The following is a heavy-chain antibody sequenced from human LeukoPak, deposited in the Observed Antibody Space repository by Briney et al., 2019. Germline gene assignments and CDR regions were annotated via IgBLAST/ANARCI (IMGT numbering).Heavy chain of an antibody. D-gene: IGHD1-26*01. Sequence: GSVKVSCKASGYTFTGHYIHWVRQAPGQGLEWVGWINPASSATNFAQKFQGRVTMTWDTSTSTAHMELSSLTPDDAAVFYCARQLGNYYRAFDYWGQGTLVTVSS. CDR3: ARQLGNYYRAFDY. J-gene: IGHJ4*02. CDR2: INPASSAT. V-gene: IGHV1-2*02. CDR1: GYTFTGHY.